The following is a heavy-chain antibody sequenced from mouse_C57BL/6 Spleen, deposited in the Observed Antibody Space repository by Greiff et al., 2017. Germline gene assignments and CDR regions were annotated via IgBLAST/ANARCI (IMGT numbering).Heavy chain of an antibody. D-gene: IGHD1-1*01. CDR2: ISSGSSTI. CDR3: AREGSYGRKGGY. Sequence: EVQLMESGGGLVKPGGSLKLSCAASGFTFSDYGMHWVRQAPEKGLEWVAYISSGSSTIYYAETVKGRFTISRDNAKNTLFLQMTSLRSEDTAMYYVAREGSYGRKGGYWGQGTTLTVSS. CDR1: GFTFSDYG. J-gene: IGHJ2*01. V-gene: IGHV5-17*01.